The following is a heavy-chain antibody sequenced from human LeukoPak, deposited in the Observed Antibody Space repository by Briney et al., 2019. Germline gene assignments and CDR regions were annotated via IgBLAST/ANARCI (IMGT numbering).Heavy chain of an antibody. CDR1: GFTFSSYG. Sequence: GGSLRLSCAASGFTFSSYGMSWVRQARGKGVEWVSAISGSGGSTYYADSVKGRFTISRDNSKSTLYLQMNSLRAEDTAVYYCARPQDFGLTGMSAFDIWGQGTMVTVSS. J-gene: IGHJ3*02. CDR3: ARPQDFGLTGMSAFDI. V-gene: IGHV3-23*01. CDR2: ISGSGGST. D-gene: IGHD7-27*01.